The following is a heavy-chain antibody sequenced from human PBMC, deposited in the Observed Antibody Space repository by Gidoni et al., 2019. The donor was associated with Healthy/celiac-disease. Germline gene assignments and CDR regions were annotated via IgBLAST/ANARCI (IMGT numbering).Heavy chain of an antibody. J-gene: IGHJ6*02. CDR1: GFTFSSYD. D-gene: IGHD5-12*01. CDR2: IGTAGDT. Sequence: EVQLVESGGGLVQPGGSLRLSCAASGFTFSSYDMHWVRQATGKGLECVSAIGTAGDTYYPGSVKGRFTISRENAKNSLYLQMNSLRAGDTAVYYCARAPRIWVVAKNNAYGMDVWGQGTTVTVSS. V-gene: IGHV3-13*01. CDR3: ARAPRIWVVAKNNAYGMDV.